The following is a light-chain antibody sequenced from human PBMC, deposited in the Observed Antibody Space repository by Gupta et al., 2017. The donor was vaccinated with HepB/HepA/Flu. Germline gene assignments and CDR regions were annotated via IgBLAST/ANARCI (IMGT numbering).Light chain of an antibody. CDR2: LTSDGRH. CDR3: QTWGTGVRV. V-gene: IGLV4-69*01. CDR1: SGHTSYT. J-gene: IGLJ3*02. Sequence: QVVLPQSPSASASLGASVKLTCTLSSGHTSYTIAWHQQQPEKGPRYLMELTSDGRHNKGDGIPDRFSGSSSGAERDLTISSLKADDEDDYYWQTWGTGVRVFGGGTKLTVL.